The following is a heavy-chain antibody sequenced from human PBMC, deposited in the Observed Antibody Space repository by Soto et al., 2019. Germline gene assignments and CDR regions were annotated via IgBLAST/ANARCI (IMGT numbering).Heavy chain of an antibody. Sequence: PGESLKISCQGSGYTFTTYWITWVRQMPGRGLEWMGRIDPSDSYTNYSPSFQGHVTISADKSTNTAYLEWRSLKASDSAIYYCACPRQDYGDREYDYWGQGTLVPLS. V-gene: IGHV5-10-1*01. CDR2: IDPSDSYT. D-gene: IGHD2-21*02. CDR3: ACPRQDYGDREYDY. CDR1: GYTFTTYW. J-gene: IGHJ4*02.